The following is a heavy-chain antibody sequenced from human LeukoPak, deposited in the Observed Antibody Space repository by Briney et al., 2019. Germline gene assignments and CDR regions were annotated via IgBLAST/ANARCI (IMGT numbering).Heavy chain of an antibody. CDR2: IYYSGST. D-gene: IGHD3-10*01. CDR1: GGSISSSSYY. Sequence: SETLSLTCTVSGGSISSSSYYWGWIRQPPGKGLEWIGSIYYSGSTYYNPSLKSRVTISVDTSKNQFSLKLSSVTAADTAVYYCARHYYGSSTWFDPWGQGTLVTVSS. V-gene: IGHV4-39*01. CDR3: ARHYYGSSTWFDP. J-gene: IGHJ5*02.